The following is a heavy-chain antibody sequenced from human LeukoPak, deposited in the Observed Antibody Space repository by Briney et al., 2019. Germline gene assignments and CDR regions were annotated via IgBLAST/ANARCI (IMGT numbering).Heavy chain of an antibody. CDR2: IYTSGST. V-gene: IGHV4-61*02. D-gene: IGHD1-26*01. Sequence: SQTLSLTCTVSGGSISSGSYYWSWIRQPAGKGLEWIGRIYTSGSTNYNPSLKSRVTISGDTSKNQFSLKLSSVTAADTAVYYCARDTSEGATIDYWGQGTLVTVSS. CDR3: ARDTSEGATIDY. J-gene: IGHJ4*02. CDR1: GGSISSGSYY.